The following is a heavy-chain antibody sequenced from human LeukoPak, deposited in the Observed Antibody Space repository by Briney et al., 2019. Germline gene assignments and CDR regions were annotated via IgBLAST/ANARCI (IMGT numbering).Heavy chain of an antibody. CDR2: ISWNSGSI. CDR3: AKSSTARYYYYGMDV. V-gene: IGHV3-9*01. Sequence: ISWNSGSIGYADSVKARFTISRDNAKNSLYLQMNSLRGEDTAYYYCAKSSTARYYYYGMDVWGQGTTVTVSS. D-gene: IGHD5-18*01. J-gene: IGHJ6*02.